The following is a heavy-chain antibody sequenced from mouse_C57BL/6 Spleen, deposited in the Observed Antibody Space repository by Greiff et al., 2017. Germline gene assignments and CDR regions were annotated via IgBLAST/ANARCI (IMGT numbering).Heavy chain of an antibody. CDR1: GFTFTSYW. CDR3: AREPFITAVVHFDY. Sequence: QVQLKQPGTDLVKPGASVKLSCKASGFTFTSYWMYWVQQRPGQGLEWIGNINPSNGGTNYNEKFKSQATLSGDTATSTAYMQLSRLTSEDTAVYYCAREPFITAVVHFDYWGQGTTLTVSS. CDR2: INPSNGGT. J-gene: IGHJ2*01. D-gene: IGHD1-1*01. V-gene: IGHV1-53*01.